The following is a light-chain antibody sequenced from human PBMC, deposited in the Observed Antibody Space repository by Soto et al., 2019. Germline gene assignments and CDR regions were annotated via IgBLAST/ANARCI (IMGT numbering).Light chain of an antibody. Sequence: DIQMTQSPSSLSASVGDRVTITCRASQSISSYLNWYQPKPGKAPKRLIYAASSLQSGVPSRFSGSGSCTDLTLTIVSRQREEFACCSCQQSYGTPSFGGGTRVDI. CDR3: QQSYGTPS. CDR1: QSISSY. J-gene: IGKJ4*01. V-gene: IGKV1-39*01. CDR2: AAS.